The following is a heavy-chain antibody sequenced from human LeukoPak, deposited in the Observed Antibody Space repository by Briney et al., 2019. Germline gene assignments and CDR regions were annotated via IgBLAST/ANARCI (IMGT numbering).Heavy chain of an antibody. V-gene: IGHV4-59*01. CDR3: ARVGGTNYYYYGMDV. Sequence: SETLSLTCTVSGGSISGYYRSWIRQPPGKGLEWIGYIYDSGSTNYNPSLKSRVTISVDTSKNQFSLKLSSVTAVDTAVYYCARVGGTNYYYYGMDVWGQGTTVTVSS. CDR1: GGSISGYY. CDR2: IYDSGST. J-gene: IGHJ6*02. D-gene: IGHD1-1*01.